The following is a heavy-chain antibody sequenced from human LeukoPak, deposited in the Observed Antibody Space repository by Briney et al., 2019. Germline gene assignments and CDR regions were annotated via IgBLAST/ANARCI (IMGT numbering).Heavy chain of an antibody. Sequence: PSETLSLTCTVSGGSISSSSYYWGWIRQPPGKGLEWIGSIFYSGSTYYNPSLKSRVTISVDTSKNQFSLKLSSVTAADTAVYYCARLHPANFDWLSDYFDYWGQGTLVTVSS. CDR3: ARLHPANFDWLSDYFDY. J-gene: IGHJ4*02. CDR1: GGSISSSSYY. CDR2: IFYSGST. V-gene: IGHV4-39*01. D-gene: IGHD3-9*01.